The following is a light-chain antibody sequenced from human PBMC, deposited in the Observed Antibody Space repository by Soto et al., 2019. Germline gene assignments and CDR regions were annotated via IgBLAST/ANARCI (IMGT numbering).Light chain of an antibody. CDR1: QSIDTY. V-gene: IGKV1-39*01. Sequence: DIQMTQSPSSLSASVGDRVTISCRASQSIDTYLNWYQQKPGKAPKLLIFAASTLESGVPSRFSGSGSGTDFTLSIRNLQPQDFATYYCQQSSTTRWTFGQGTKGEVK. CDR3: QQSSTTRWT. CDR2: AAS. J-gene: IGKJ1*01.